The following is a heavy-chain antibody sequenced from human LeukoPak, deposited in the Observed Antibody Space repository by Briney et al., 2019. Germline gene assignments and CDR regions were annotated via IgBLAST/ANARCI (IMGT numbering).Heavy chain of an antibody. Sequence: GGSLRLSCAASGFTFSSYGMHWVRQAPGKGLEWVSSISSSSSYIYYADSVKGRFTISRDNAKNSLYLQMNSLRAEDTAVYYCARVSLLWFGISRIVNYFDYWGQGTLVTVSS. CDR3: ARVSLLWFGISRIVNYFDY. CDR2: ISSSSSYI. CDR1: GFTFSSYG. V-gene: IGHV3-21*01. D-gene: IGHD3-10*01. J-gene: IGHJ4*02.